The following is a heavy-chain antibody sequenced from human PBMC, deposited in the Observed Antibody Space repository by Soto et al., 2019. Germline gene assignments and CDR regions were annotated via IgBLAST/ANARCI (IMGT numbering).Heavy chain of an antibody. CDR2: IWYDGSNK. J-gene: IGHJ6*02. Sequence: GWSLRLSCAASGFTFSSYAMHWVRQAPGKGLEWVAVIWYDGSNKYYADSVKGRFTISRDNSKNTLYLQMNSLRGGDTAVYHCARCHYSGSARTYGMDVWGQGTTVTVSS. CDR1: GFTFSSYA. CDR3: ARCHYSGSARTYGMDV. D-gene: IGHD3-10*01. V-gene: IGHV3-33*01.